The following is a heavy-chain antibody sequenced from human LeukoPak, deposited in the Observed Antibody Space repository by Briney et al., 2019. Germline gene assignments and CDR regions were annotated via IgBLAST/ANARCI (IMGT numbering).Heavy chain of an antibody. D-gene: IGHD2-21*02. V-gene: IGHV4-30-4*01. CDR2: IYYSGST. CDR3: ARVKFPPPHIVMVTAIPFNAFDI. Sequence: PSETLSLTCTVSGGSISSGDYYWSWIRQPPGKGLEWIGYIYYSGSTYYNPSLKSRVTISVDTSKNQFSLKLSSVTAADTAVYYCARVKFPPPHIVMVTAIPFNAFDIWGQGTMVTVSS. J-gene: IGHJ3*02. CDR1: GGSISSGDYY.